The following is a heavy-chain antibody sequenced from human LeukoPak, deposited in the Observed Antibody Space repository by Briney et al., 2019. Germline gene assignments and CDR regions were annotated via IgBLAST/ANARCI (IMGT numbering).Heavy chain of an antibody. CDR1: GGSISSYY. CDR3: ARQFSWYDSSGPFDY. CDR2: IYYSGST. D-gene: IGHD3-22*01. V-gene: IGHV4-59*08. J-gene: IGHJ4*02. Sequence: SETLSLTCTVSGGSISSYYWSWIRQPPGKGLEWIGYIYYSGSTNYNPSLKSRVTISVDTSKNQFSLKLSSVTAADTAVYYCARQFSWYDSSGPFDYWGQGTLVTVSS.